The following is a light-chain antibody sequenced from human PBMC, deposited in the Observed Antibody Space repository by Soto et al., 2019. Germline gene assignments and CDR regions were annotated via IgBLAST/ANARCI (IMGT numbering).Light chain of an antibody. CDR3: RRCDSTPIT. V-gene: IGKV1-39*01. CDR2: DAW. CDR1: QSISDY. J-gene: IGKJ5*01. Sequence: EIQMTQSPSSLSASVGDRVTITCWASQSISDYLNWYQQKQGKAPKLQIHDAWNLHSGVPSRFSGTGSGTYFTLTISGLQPEDFATYYCRRCDSTPITVRQGTRLEVK.